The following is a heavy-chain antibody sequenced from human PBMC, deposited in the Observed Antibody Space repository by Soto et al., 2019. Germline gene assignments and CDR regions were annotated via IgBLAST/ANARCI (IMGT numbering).Heavy chain of an antibody. CDR1: GFTFSSYG. J-gene: IGHJ6*02. V-gene: IGHV3-30*18. CDR3: AKDLTLDVLRFLGKVSGGMDV. Sequence: GGSLRLSCAASGFTFSSYGMHWVRQAPGKGLEWVAVISYDGSNKYYADSVKGRFTISRDNSKNTLYLQMNGLRAEDTAVYYCAKDLTLDVLRFLGKVSGGMDVWGQGTTVTVSS. CDR2: ISYDGSNK. D-gene: IGHD3-3*01.